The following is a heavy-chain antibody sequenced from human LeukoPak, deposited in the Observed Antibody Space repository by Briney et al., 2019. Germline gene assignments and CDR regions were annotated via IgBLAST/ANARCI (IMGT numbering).Heavy chain of an antibody. D-gene: IGHD3-3*01. CDR1: GFTFSSYA. CDR3: ARVAMTETRFLEWLFYYYYYGMDV. Sequence: GGSLRLSCAASGFTFSSYAMHWVRQALGKGLEWVAVISYDGSSKYYADSVKGRFTISRDNSKNTLYLQMNSLRAEDTAVYYCARVAMTETRFLEWLFYYYYYGMDVWGQGTTVTVSS. CDR2: ISYDGSSK. J-gene: IGHJ6*02. V-gene: IGHV3-30-3*01.